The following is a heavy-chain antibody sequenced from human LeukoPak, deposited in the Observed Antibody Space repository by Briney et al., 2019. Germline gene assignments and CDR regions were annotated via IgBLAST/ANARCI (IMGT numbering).Heavy chain of an antibody. J-gene: IGHJ4*02. V-gene: IGHV3-30*02. CDR3: AKGLFSSGWYLGY. Sequence: GGSLRLSCAVSGVTISTYGMHWVRQAPGKGLEWVAFIRYDGSDEYYADSVKGRFTISRDSSKNTLYLQMNSLRAEDTAVYYCAKGLFSSGWYLGYWGLGTLVTGSS. CDR1: GVTISTYG. D-gene: IGHD6-19*01. CDR2: IRYDGSDE.